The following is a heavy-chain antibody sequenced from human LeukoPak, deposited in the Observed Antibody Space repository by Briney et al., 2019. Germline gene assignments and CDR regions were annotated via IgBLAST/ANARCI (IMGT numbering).Heavy chain of an antibody. D-gene: IGHD6-13*01. V-gene: IGHV3-74*01. CDR1: GFTLNNYW. CDR2: VNRDGSGT. J-gene: IGHJ4*02. CDR3: ARDRSIGAAADIC. Sequence: GGSLRLSCAASGFTLNNYWMHWVRQAPGKGLVWVSRVNRDGSGTAYADSVKGRFTVSRDNAKNTLYLEMNSLRAEDTAVYYCARDRSIGAAADICWGQGTLVTVSS.